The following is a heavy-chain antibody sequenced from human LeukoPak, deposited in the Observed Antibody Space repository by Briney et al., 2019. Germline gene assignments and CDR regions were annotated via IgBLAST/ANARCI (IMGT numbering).Heavy chain of an antibody. V-gene: IGHV1-2*02. D-gene: IGHD7-27*01. Sequence: ASVKVSCKASEYTFTGYYMNWVRQAPGQGLEWMGWINPNSGGTNYAQKFQGRVTMTRDTSISTAYMELRSLRSDDTAVYYCARGPATGDFDYWGQGTLVTVSS. CDR3: ARGPATGDFDY. J-gene: IGHJ4*02. CDR2: INPNSGGT. CDR1: EYTFTGYY.